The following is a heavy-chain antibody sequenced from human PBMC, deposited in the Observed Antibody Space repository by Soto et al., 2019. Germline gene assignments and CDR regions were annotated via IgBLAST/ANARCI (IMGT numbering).Heavy chain of an antibody. D-gene: IGHD3-10*01. CDR3: ARLRLYYGSGSYYNTFDY. V-gene: IGHV4-59*08. Sequence: SETLSLTCSVSGGSISSYYWSWIRQPPGKGLEWIGYIYNSGTTNYNPSLKSRVTISVDASKNQFSLKLSSVTAADTAVYYCARLRLYYGSGSYYNTFDYWGQGTLVTVSS. J-gene: IGHJ4*02. CDR1: GGSISSYY. CDR2: IYNSGTT.